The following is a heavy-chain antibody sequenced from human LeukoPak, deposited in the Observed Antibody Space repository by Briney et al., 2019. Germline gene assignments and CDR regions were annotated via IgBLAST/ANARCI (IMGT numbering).Heavy chain of an antibody. V-gene: IGHV3-30*18. CDR2: ISYDGSNK. CDR3: AKSVASDAY. J-gene: IGHJ4*02. D-gene: IGHD5-12*01. CDR1: GCTFSGYG. Sequence: PGRSLRLSCAASGCTFSGYGMHWVRQAPGKGLEWVAVISYDGSNKYYADSVKGRFTISRDNSKNTLYLQMNSLRAEDTAVYYCAKSVASDAYWGQGTLVTVSS.